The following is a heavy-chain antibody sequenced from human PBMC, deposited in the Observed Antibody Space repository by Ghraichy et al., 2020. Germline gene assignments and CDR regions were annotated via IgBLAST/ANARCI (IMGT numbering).Heavy chain of an antibody. Sequence: GGSLRLSCAASGFTFSTYNMHWVRQAPGKGLDWVSYISSSGTTIYYADSMKGRFAISRDNAKNSLYLQMNSLGAEDTAVYYCARPYTSAWSFFDYWGQGILVTVSS. CDR3: ARPYTSAWSFFDY. CDR1: GFTFSTYN. J-gene: IGHJ4*02. D-gene: IGHD6-19*01. CDR2: ISSSGTTI. V-gene: IGHV3-48*01.